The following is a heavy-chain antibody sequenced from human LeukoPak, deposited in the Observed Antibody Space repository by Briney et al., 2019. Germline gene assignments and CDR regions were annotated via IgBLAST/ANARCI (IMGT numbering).Heavy chain of an antibody. J-gene: IGHJ4*02. V-gene: IGHV3-21*01. CDR2: ISSSSYI. Sequence: PGGSLRLSCAASGFTFSSYSMNWVRQAPGKGLEWVSSISSSSYIYYADSVKGRFTISRDNAKNSLYLQMNSLRAEDTAVYYCAREGLVGFSSDWGQGTLVTVSS. CDR1: GFTFSSYS. CDR3: AREGLVGFSSD. D-gene: IGHD6-19*01.